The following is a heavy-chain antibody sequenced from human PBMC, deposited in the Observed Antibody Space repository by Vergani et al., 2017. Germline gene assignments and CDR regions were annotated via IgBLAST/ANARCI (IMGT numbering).Heavy chain of an antibody. D-gene: IGHD2-8*01. CDR3: AKDRANGSPSSSWFDH. V-gene: IGHV3-30*18. CDR1: GFSFSSYG. J-gene: IGHJ5*02. Sequence: QVQLVESGGGVVQPGRSLRLSCAASGFSFSSYGMHWVRQAPGKGLEWVALISYDGSDKSYADSVEGRFTISRDNSKNTLYLQMNSLRPEDTAVYYCAKDRANGSPSSSWFDHWGQGTLVTVSS. CDR2: ISYDGSDK.